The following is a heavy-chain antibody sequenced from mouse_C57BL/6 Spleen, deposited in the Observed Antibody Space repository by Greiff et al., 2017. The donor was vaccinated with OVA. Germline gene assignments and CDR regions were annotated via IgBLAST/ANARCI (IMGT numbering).Heavy chain of an antibody. CDR2: IYPGSGST. J-gene: IGHJ3*01. Sequence: QVQLQQPGAELVKPGASVTMSCKASGYTFTSYWITLVKQRPGQGLEWIGDIYPGSGSTNYNEKFKSKATLTVETSSRTAYMQLSSLTAEDAAVYYCARYGNSAWFADWGQGTLVTVSA. V-gene: IGHV1-55*01. CDR3: ARYGNSAWFAD. CDR1: GYTFTSYW. D-gene: IGHD2-1*01.